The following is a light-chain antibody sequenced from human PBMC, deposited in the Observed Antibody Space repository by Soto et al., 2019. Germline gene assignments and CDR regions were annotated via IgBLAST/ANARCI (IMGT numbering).Light chain of an antibody. V-gene: IGLV2-23*01. CDR1: SSDVGTFNL. Sequence: QSALTQPASVSGSPGQSITLSCTGTSSDVGTFNLVSWYQQHPGKAPKLMIFEGNKRPSGVSNRFSGSKSGNTASLTISGLHANDEADYYCCSYAGTWVFSGGTKLTVL. J-gene: IGLJ3*02. CDR3: CSYAGTWV. CDR2: EGN.